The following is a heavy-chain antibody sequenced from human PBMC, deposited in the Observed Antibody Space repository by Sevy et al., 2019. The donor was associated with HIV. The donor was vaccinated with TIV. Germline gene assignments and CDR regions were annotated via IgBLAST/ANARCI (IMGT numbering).Heavy chain of an antibody. CDR3: ARYLGGYSYGPIDY. D-gene: IGHD5-18*01. Sequence: GGSLRLSCAASGFTFSSYSMNWVRQAPGKGLEWISSISSSSSYIYYADSVKGRFTISRDNAKNSLYLQMNSLRAEDTAASYCARYLGGYSYGPIDYWGQGTLVTVSS. V-gene: IGHV3-21*01. CDR1: GFTFSSYS. J-gene: IGHJ4*02. CDR2: ISSSSSYI.